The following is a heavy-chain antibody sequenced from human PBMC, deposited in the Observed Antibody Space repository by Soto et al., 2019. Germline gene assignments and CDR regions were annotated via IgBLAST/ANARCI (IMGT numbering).Heavy chain of an antibody. V-gene: IGHV1-2*04. D-gene: IGHD5-18*01. CDR2: INPNSGGT. Sequence: ASVKVSCKASGYTFTGYYMHWVRQAPGQGLEWMGWINPNSGGTNYAQKFQGWVTMTRDTSISTAYMELSRLRSDDTAVYYCARDELYTAAVEYYYYGLDVWGQGTTVTVSS. CDR3: ARDELYTAAVEYYYYGLDV. J-gene: IGHJ6*02. CDR1: GYTFTGYY.